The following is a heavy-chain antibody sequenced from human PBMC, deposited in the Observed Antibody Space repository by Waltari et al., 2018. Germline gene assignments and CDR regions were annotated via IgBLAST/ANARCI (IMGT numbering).Heavy chain of an antibody. Sequence: QLQLQESGPGLVKPSETLSLTCTVSGGSISSSSYYLGWIRQPPGKGLEWIGSIYYSGSTYYNPSLKSRVTISVDTSKNQFSLKLSSVTAADTAVYYCALTYYYDSSGYRVDYWGQGTLVTVSS. V-gene: IGHV4-39*07. CDR1: GGSISSSSYY. CDR3: ALTYYYDSSGYRVDY. D-gene: IGHD3-22*01. CDR2: IYYSGST. J-gene: IGHJ4*02.